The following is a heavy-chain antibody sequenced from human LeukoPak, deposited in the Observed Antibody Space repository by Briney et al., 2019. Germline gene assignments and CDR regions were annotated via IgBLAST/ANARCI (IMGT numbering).Heavy chain of an antibody. D-gene: IGHD5-24*01. V-gene: IGHV1-18*01. J-gene: IGHJ5*02. CDR1: GYTFTSYG. CDR2: ISAYNGNT. Sequence: ASVKVSCKASGYTFTSYGTSWVRQAPGQGLEWMGWISAYNGNTNYAQKLQGRVTMTTDTSTSTAYMELRSLRSDDTAVYYCARDRRDGYNYAGYNWFDPWGQGTLVTVSS. CDR3: ARDRRDGYNYAGYNWFDP.